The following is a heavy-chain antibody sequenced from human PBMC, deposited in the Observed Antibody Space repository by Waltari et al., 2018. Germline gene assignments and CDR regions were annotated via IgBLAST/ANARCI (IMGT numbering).Heavy chain of an antibody. CDR1: GGSISSHY. V-gene: IGHV4-59*11. CDR2: IYYSGST. J-gene: IGHJ4*02. CDR3: ASGFWSGYSPFDY. Sequence: QVQLQESGPGLVKPSETLSLTCTVSGGSISSHYWSWLRQPPGKGLEWIGYIYYSGSTNYNPSLKSRVTISVDTSKNQFSLKLSSVTAADTAVYYCASGFWSGYSPFDYWGQGTLVTVSS. D-gene: IGHD3-3*01.